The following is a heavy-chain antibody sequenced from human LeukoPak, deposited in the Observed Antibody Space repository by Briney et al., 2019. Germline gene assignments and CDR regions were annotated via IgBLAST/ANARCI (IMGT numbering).Heavy chain of an antibody. D-gene: IGHD3-10*01. CDR1: GYTFTGYY. CDR3: ARVGSMVPGVKDGRVFDY. CDR2: INPISGGT. J-gene: IGHJ4*02. Sequence: GASVKVSCKASGYTFTGYYMHLVRQAPGQGLEWMGRINPISGGTNYAQKFQGRVTMTRDTSIRTAYMERSRLRTDDPAVYYCARVGSMVPGVKDGRVFDYWGQGTLVTVSS. V-gene: IGHV1-2*06.